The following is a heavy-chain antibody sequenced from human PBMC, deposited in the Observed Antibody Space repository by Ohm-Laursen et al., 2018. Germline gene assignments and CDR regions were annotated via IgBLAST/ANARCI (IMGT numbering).Heavy chain of an antibody. D-gene: IGHD3-22*01. CDR2: IHSSGST. V-gene: IGHV4-4*07. J-gene: IGHJ5*02. Sequence: GTLSLTCTVSGGSISSYYWSWIRQPAGKALEWIGRIHSSGSTSYNPSLKSRVNMSIETSDNQFSLRLASVTAADTAVYYCARAVKAHFNWFDPWGQGTLVTVSS. CDR3: ARAVKAHFNWFDP. CDR1: GGSISSYY.